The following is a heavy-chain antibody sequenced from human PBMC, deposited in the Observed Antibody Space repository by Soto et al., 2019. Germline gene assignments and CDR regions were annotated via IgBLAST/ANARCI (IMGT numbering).Heavy chain of an antibody. CDR3: GREVKPGGYPPPGTWGFDY. J-gene: IGHJ4*02. D-gene: IGHD5-12*01. V-gene: IGHV1-69*13. CDR2: IIPIFGTV. CDR1: GGTFSRDA. Sequence: SVKVSCKASGGTFSRDAISWVRQAPGQGLGWMGGIIPIFGTVNYAQKFQGRVTISADESTSTAYMELSSLRSEDTAVYYCGREVKPGGYPPPGTWGFDYWGQGTLVTVSS.